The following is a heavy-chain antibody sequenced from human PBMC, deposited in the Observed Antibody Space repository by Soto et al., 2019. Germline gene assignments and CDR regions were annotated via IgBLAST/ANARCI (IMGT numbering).Heavy chain of an antibody. D-gene: IGHD2-15*01. CDR2: ISYDGSNK. CDR1: GFTFSSYA. J-gene: IGHJ4*02. CDR3: ARDGGY. V-gene: IGHV3-30*04. Sequence: GGSLRLSCAASGFTFSSYAMHWVRQAPGKGLEWVAVISYDGSNKYYADSVKGRFTISRDNSKNTLYLQMNSLRAEDTAVYYCARDGGYWGQGTLVTVSS.